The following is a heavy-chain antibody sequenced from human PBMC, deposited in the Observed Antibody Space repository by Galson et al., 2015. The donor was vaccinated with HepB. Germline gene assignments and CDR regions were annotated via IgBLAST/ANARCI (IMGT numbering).Heavy chain of an antibody. CDR1: GFTFSSSG. CDR3: ARGAASTYIVVDL. D-gene: IGHD2-15*01. Sequence: SLRLSCAASGFTFSSSGMHWVRQAPGKGLEWVALIWFDGSNKYYADSVKGRFTISRDNSKNTLYLQMNSLRAEDTAVYYCARGAASTYIVVDLWGQGTLVSVSS. J-gene: IGHJ5*02. V-gene: IGHV3-33*01. CDR2: IWFDGSNK.